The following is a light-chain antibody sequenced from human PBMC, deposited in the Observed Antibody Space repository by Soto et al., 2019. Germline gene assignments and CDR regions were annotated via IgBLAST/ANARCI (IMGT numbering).Light chain of an antibody. CDR1: QSVSSSY. CDR3: QQYDNSPLT. CDR2: GAS. J-gene: IGKJ4*01. Sequence: EIVLTQSPGTLSLSPGERATLSCRASQSVSSSYLAWYQQKPGQAPRLLIYGASSRATGIPGRFSGSGSGTDFTLTISRLEPEDFAVYYCQQYDNSPLTFGGGTKVDIK. V-gene: IGKV3-20*01.